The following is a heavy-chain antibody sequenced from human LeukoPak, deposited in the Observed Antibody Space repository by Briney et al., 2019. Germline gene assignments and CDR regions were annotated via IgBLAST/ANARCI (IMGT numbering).Heavy chain of an antibody. CDR2: ISGSGGST. CDR1: GFTFSSYA. CDR3: ARVPPYGGYEF. V-gene: IGHV3-23*01. D-gene: IGHD5-12*01. J-gene: IGHJ4*02. Sequence: GGSLRLSCAASGFTFSSYAMSWVRQAPGKGLEWVSAISGSGGSTYYADSVKGRFTISRDNAKNSLYLQMNSLRAEDTAVYYCARVPPYGGYEFGGQGTLVTVSS.